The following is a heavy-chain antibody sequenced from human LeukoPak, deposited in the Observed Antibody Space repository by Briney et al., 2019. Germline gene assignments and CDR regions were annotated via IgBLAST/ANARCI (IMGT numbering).Heavy chain of an antibody. V-gene: IGHV4-59*11. CDR3: ARVYCSSTSCYLDY. Sequence: SETLSLTCTVPGGSISSHYWSWIWQPPGKGPEWIGYIYYSGSTNYNPSLKSRVTISVDTSKNQFSLKLSSVTAADTAVYYCARVYCSSTSCYLDYWGQGTLVTVSS. D-gene: IGHD2-2*01. CDR1: GGSISSHY. J-gene: IGHJ4*02. CDR2: IYYSGST.